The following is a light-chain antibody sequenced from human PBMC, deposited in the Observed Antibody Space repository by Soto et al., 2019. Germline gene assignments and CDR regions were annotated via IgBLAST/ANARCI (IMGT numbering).Light chain of an antibody. CDR3: LLYFSPDRYT. Sequence: EIVLTQTPGTLSLSPGERATLSCRASQSVTSSHLAWYQQKPGQAPRLLIYGASTRATGIPDRFSGSGSDTDFSLTIRRLDPEDSAMYYCLLYFSPDRYTFGPGTKVQIK. V-gene: IGKV3-20*01. J-gene: IGKJ2*01. CDR2: GAS. CDR1: QSVTSSH.